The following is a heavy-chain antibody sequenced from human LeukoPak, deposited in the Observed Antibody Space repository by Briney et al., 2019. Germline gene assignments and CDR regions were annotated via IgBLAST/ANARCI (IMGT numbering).Heavy chain of an antibody. CDR3: ARVLRSGYYLSYFDY. J-gene: IGHJ4*02. CDR2: IIPIFGTA. Sequence: ASVKVSCKASGGAFSSYAISWVRQAPGQGLEWMGGIIPIFGTANYAQKFQGRVTITTDESTSTAYMELSSLRSEDTAVYYCARVLRSGYYLSYFDYWGQGTLVTVSS. CDR1: GGAFSSYA. V-gene: IGHV1-69*05. D-gene: IGHD3-3*01.